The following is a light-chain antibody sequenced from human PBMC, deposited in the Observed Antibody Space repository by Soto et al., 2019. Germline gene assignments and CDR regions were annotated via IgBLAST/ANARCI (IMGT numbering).Light chain of an antibody. CDR3: QSYDSALSGWV. V-gene: IGLV1-40*01. CDR1: SSNIGAGYD. CDR2: GNT. J-gene: IGLJ3*02. Sequence: QAVVTQPPSVSGAPGQRVTISCSGRSSNIGAGYDLHWYQQFPGTAPKLLIFGNTNRPSGVPDRFSGSKSGTSASLAITGLQAEDEGYYYCQSYDSALSGWVFGGGTKLTVL.